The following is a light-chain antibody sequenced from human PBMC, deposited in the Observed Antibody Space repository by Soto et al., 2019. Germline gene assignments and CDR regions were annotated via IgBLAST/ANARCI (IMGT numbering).Light chain of an antibody. CDR3: CSYPGSHTWV. CDR2: DVS. CDR1: NSDIGNYNY. J-gene: IGLJ3*02. Sequence: QSALTQPRSVSGSPGQSVTISCTGTNSDIGNYNYVSWYQQHPGKAPKVMIYDVSKRPSGVPDRFSGSKSGNTASLTTSGLQAEDEADYYCCSYPGSHTWVFGGGTKLTVL. V-gene: IGLV2-11*01.